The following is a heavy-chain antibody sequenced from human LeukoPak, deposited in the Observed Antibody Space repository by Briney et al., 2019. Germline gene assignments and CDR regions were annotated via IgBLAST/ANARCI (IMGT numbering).Heavy chain of an antibody. CDR2: INHSGST. Sequence: PSETLSLTCAVYGGSFSGYYWSWIRQAPGKGLEWMGNINHSGSTNYNPSLKSRVSISVDTSKNQFSLKLSSVTAADTAVYYCARHFVDNWIPRRRRFDYWGQGTLVTVSS. D-gene: IGHD1-1*01. V-gene: IGHV4-34*01. CDR3: ARHFVDNWIPRRRRFDY. J-gene: IGHJ4*02. CDR1: GGSFSGYY.